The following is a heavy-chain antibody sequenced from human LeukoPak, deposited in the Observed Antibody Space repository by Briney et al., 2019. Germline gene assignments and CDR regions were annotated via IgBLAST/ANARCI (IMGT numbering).Heavy chain of an antibody. CDR1: GGTFSSYA. CDR3: ARCGGDCYRGRNFDY. V-gene: IGHV1-69*04. D-gene: IGHD2-21*02. Sequence: EASVKVSCKASGGTFSSYAISWVRQAPGQGLEWMGRIIPILGIANYAQKFQGRVTITADKSTSTAYMEPSSLRSEDTAVYYCARCGGDCYRGRNFDYWGQGTLVTVSS. CDR2: IIPILGIA. J-gene: IGHJ4*02.